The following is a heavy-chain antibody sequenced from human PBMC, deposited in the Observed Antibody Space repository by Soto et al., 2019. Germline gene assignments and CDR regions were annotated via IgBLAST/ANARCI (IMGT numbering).Heavy chain of an antibody. J-gene: IGHJ6*02. CDR2: IYYSGST. CDR1: GGSISSYY. CDR3: ARDIVVVPANYYYGMDV. D-gene: IGHD2-2*01. V-gene: IGHV4-59*01. Sequence: PSETLSLTCTVSGGSISSYYWSWIRQPPGKGLEWIGYIYYSGSTNYNPSLKSRVTISVDTSKNQFSLKLSSVTAADTAVYYCARDIVVVPANYYYGMDVWGQGTTVTVSS.